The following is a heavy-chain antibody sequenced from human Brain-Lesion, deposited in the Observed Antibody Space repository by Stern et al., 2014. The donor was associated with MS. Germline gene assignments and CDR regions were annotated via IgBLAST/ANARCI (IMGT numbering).Heavy chain of an antibody. CDR1: GYTFDSYG. CDR2: IHIDNGHK. Sequence: VQLAVSGAEVKRPGASVKVSCKVTGYTFDSYGISWVRQATGQGLEWMGWIHIDNGHKEYEKKFRGRLAMTTERSTSTAYMELRSLTSDDTAVYYCARDEELAEIYFYFGMDVWGQGTTVTVSS. CDR3: ARDEELAEIYFYFGMDV. V-gene: IGHV1-18*01. J-gene: IGHJ6*02. D-gene: IGHD1-26*01.